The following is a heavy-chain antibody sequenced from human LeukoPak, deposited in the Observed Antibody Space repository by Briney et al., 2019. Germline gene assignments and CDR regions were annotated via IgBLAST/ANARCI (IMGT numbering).Heavy chain of an antibody. CDR1: GFTFSSYG. CDR3: AKCGVVPAATLLNYYMDV. Sequence: GGSLRLSCAASGFTFSSYGMSWVRQAPGKGLEWVSAISGSGGSTYYADSVKGRFTISRDNSKNTLYLQMNSLRAEDTAVYYCAKCGVVPAATLLNYYMDVWGKGTTVTISS. J-gene: IGHJ6*03. D-gene: IGHD2-2*01. CDR2: ISGSGGST. V-gene: IGHV3-23*01.